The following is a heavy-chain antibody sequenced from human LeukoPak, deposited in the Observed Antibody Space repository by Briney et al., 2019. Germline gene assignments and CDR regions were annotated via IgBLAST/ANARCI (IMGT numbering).Heavy chain of an antibody. CDR3: AREGYSYGAANPFDY. J-gene: IGHJ4*02. CDR2: IIPIFGTA. V-gene: IGHV1-69*13. Sequence: ASVKVSCKASGGTFSSYAISWVRQAPGQGLEWMGGIIPIFGTANYAQKFQGRVTITADESTSTAYMELSSLRSEDTAVYYCAREGYSYGAANPFDYWGQGTLVTVSS. D-gene: IGHD5-18*01. CDR1: GGTFSSYA.